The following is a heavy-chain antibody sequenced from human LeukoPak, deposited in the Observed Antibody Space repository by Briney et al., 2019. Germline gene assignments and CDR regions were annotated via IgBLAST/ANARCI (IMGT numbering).Heavy chain of an antibody. Sequence: GGSLRLSCAASGFTFDDYAMHWVRHAPGKGLEWVSGISWNSGSIGYADSVKGRFTISRDNAKNSLYLQMNSLRAEDTAVYFCASTVTSNKVQHWGQGTLVTVSS. CDR3: ASTVTSNKVQH. CDR2: ISWNSGSI. CDR1: GFTFDDYA. J-gene: IGHJ1*01. D-gene: IGHD4-17*01. V-gene: IGHV3-9*01.